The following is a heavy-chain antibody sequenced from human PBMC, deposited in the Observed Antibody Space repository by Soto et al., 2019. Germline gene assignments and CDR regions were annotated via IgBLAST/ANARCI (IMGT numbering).Heavy chain of an antibody. Sequence: SETLSLTCTVSGGSISSGGYYWSWIRQHPGKGLEWIGYIYYSGSTYYNPSLKSRVTISVDTSKNQFSLKLSSVTAADTAVYYYARGGRDEMSFDYWGQGTLVTVSS. CDR3: ARGGRDEMSFDY. CDR2: IYYSGST. D-gene: IGHD1-26*01. J-gene: IGHJ4*02. CDR1: GGSISSGGYY. V-gene: IGHV4-31*03.